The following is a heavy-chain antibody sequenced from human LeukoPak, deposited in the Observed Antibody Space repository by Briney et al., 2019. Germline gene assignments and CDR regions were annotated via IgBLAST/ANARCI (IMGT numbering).Heavy chain of an antibody. J-gene: IGHJ6*03. CDR2: IYYSGST. V-gene: IGHV4-59*01. CDR3: AGSDSSGYYSSGDYYYYYMDV. D-gene: IGHD3-22*01. Sequence: SETLSLTCTVSGGSISSYYWSWIRQPPGKGLEWIGYIYYSGSTNYNPSLKSRVTISVDTSKNQFSLKLSSVTAADTAVYYCAGSDSSGYYSSGDYYYYYMDVWGKGTTVTVSS. CDR1: GGSISSYY.